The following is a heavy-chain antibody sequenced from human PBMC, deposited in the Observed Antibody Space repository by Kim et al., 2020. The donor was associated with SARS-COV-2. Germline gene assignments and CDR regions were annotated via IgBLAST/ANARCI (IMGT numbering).Heavy chain of an antibody. V-gene: IGHV3-21*01. Sequence: GGSLRLSCAASGFTFSSYSMNWVRQAPGKGLEWVSSISSSSSYIYYADSVKGRFTISRDNAKNSLYLQMNSLRAEDTAVYYCAREKFNRYSGSYGSYGMDVWGQGTTVTVSS. CDR3: AREKFNRYSGSYGSYGMDV. J-gene: IGHJ6*02. CDR2: ISSSSSYI. CDR1: GFTFSSYS. D-gene: IGHD1-26*01.